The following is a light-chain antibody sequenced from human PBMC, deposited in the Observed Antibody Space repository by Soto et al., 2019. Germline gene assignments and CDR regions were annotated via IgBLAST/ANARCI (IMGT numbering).Light chain of an antibody. CDR3: QQYGNSPIT. V-gene: IGKV3-20*01. Sequence: IVLTQSPGTLSLSPGERATLSCRASQSVSSHLAWYQQRPGQAPRLLIYGASSRATGIPDRFSGSGSGTDFTLTISRLEPEDFALYYCQQYGNSPITFGQGTRWRL. J-gene: IGKJ5*01. CDR1: QSVSSH. CDR2: GAS.